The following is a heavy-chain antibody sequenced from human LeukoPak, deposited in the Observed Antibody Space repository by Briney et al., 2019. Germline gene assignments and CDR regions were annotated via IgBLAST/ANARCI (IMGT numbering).Heavy chain of an antibody. J-gene: IGHJ6*03. Sequence: KPSETLSLTCAVYGGSFSGYYWSWIRQPPGKGLEWIGEVNHSGSTKYSPSLKSRVTISVDTSKNQFSLKLSSVTAADTAVYYCARRVGRWFGERAYYYNYMDVWGKGTTVTISS. D-gene: IGHD3-10*01. CDR3: ARRVGRWFGERAYYYNYMDV. CDR1: GGSFSGYY. V-gene: IGHV4-34*01. CDR2: VNHSGST.